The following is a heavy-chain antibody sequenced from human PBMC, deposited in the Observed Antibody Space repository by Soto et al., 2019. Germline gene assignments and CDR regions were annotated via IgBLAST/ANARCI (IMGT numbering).Heavy chain of an antibody. CDR2: ISWDGGST. CDR1: GFTFDDYT. CDR3: AKDRAITMVRGVIIRSGMDV. Sequence: GGSLRLSCAASGFTFDDYTMHWVRQAPGKGLEWVSLISWDGGSTYYADSVKGRFTIPRDNSKNSLYLQMNGLRTEDTALYYCAKDRAITMVRGVIIRSGMDVWGQGTTVTVSS. V-gene: IGHV3-43*01. D-gene: IGHD3-10*01. J-gene: IGHJ6*02.